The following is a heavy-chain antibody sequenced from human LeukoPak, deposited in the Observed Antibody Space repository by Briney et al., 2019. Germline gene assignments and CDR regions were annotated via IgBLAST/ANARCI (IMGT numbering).Heavy chain of an antibody. Sequence: GGSLRLSCAASGFTVSSNYMSWVRQAPGKGLEWVSVIYSGDSTYYADSVKGRFTISRDNSKNTLYLQMNSLRAEDTAVYYCARPGGYYGSGSYLDYWGQGTLVTVSS. D-gene: IGHD3-10*01. CDR2: IYSGDST. V-gene: IGHV3-53*01. J-gene: IGHJ4*02. CDR3: ARPGGYYGSGSYLDY. CDR1: GFTVSSNY.